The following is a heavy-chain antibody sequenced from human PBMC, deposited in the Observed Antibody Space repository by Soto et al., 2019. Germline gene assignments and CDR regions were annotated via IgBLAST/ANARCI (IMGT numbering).Heavy chain of an antibody. D-gene: IGHD4-4*01. V-gene: IGHV3-23*01. J-gene: IGHJ5*02. CDR1: VFTLSIYA. CDR3: AKDPYSNYWFDP. CDR2: ISGSGGST. Sequence: GGSLPVSCASSVFTLSIYAMIWVGQAPGKGLEWVSAISGSGGSTYYADSVKGRFTISRDNSKNTLYLQMNSLRAEDTAVYYCAKDPYSNYWFDPWGQGTLVTVSS.